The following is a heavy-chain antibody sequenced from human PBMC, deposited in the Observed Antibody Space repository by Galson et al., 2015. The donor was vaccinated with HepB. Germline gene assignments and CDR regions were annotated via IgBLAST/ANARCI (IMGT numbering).Heavy chain of an antibody. J-gene: IGHJ4*02. CDR1: GFTFSNAW. CDR3: TTDRGAYCSGGSCYGSDY. V-gene: IGHV3-15*01. CDR2: IKSKTDGGTT. Sequence: SLRLSCAASGFTFSNAWMSWVRQAPGKGLEWVGRIKSKTDGGTTDYAAPVKGRFTISRDDSKNTLYLQMNSLKTEDTAVYYCTTDRGAYCSGGSCYGSDYWGQGTLVTVSS. D-gene: IGHD2-15*01.